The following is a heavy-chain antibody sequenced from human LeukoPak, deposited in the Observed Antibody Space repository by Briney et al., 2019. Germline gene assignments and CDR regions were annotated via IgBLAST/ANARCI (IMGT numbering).Heavy chain of an antibody. CDR1: GGSISSSSYY. V-gene: IGHV4-39*01. CDR2: IYYSGST. D-gene: IGHD1-26*01. Sequence: PSETLSLTCTVSGGSISSSSYYWGWIRQPPGKGLEWIGSIYYSGSTYYNPSLKSRVTISVDTSKNQFSLKLSSVTAADTAVYYCARPQWELIGFDYWGQGTLVTVSS. J-gene: IGHJ4*02. CDR3: ARPQWELIGFDY.